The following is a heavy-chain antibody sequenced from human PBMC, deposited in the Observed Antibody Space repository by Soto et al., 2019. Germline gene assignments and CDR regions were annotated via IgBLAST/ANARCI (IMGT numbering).Heavy chain of an antibody. D-gene: IGHD6-6*01. CDR1: GFTFSSYA. CDR3: AIETSSSPSLFDY. V-gene: IGHV3-23*01. Sequence: GGSLRLSCAASGFTFSSYAMSWVRQAPGKGLEWVSGISGSGGSKYYADSVKGRFTTSRDNSKNTLYLQMNGLRAEDTAVYYCAIETSSSPSLFDYWGQGTLVTVSS. J-gene: IGHJ4*02. CDR2: ISGSGGSK.